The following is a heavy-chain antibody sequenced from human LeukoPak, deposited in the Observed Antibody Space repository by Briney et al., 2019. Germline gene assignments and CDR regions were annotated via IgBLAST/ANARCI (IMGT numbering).Heavy chain of an antibody. CDR3: ATVRDIVVGGGPYYFDY. CDR1: GYTFIGYY. CDR2: INPHNGDT. D-gene: IGHD2-15*01. J-gene: IGHJ4*02. Sequence: ASVKVSCKASGYTFIGYYLHWVRQAPGQGLEWMGWINPHNGDTNYAQKFQGRVTMTRDTSITTAYMELSGLKSDDTAVDYCATVRDIVVGGGPYYFDYWGQGTLVTVSS. V-gene: IGHV1-2*02.